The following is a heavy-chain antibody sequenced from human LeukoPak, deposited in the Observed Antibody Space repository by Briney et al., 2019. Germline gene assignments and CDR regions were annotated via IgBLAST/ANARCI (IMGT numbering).Heavy chain of an antibody. D-gene: IGHD3-10*01. CDR3: ARGVRGVNNWFDH. J-gene: IGHJ5*02. Sequence: GASVKVSCKASGYTFTGYYMHWVRQAPGQGLEWMGRINPNSGGTNYAQKFQGRVTMTRDTSISTAYMELSRLRSDDTAVYYCARGVRGVNNWFDHWGQGTLVTVSS. CDR1: GYTFTGYY. CDR2: INPNSGGT. V-gene: IGHV1-2*06.